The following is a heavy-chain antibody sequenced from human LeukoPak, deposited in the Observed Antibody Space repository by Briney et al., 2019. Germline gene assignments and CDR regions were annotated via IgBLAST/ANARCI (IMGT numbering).Heavy chain of an antibody. V-gene: IGHV4-38-2*02. J-gene: IGHJ6*03. Sequence: SETLSLTCTVSGYSISSGYYWGWIRQPPGKGLEWIGSIYHSGRTFYNPSLKSRVTISVDTSKNQFSLQLNSVTPEDTAVYYCARGLLEAVAGTGYYYYYMDVWGKGTTVTVSS. CDR3: ARGLLEAVAGTGYYYYYMDV. CDR1: GYSISSGYY. D-gene: IGHD6-19*01. CDR2: IYHSGRT.